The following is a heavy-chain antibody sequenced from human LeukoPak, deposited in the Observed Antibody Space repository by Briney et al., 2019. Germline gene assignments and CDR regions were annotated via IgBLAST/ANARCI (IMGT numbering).Heavy chain of an antibody. CDR3: AKDRPIVVVPAAPGHY. Sequence: GGSLRLSCAASGFTFSSYSMNWVRQAPGKGLEWVSAISGSGGSTYYADSVKGRFTISRDNSKNTLYLQMNSLRAEDTAVYYCAKDRPIVVVPAAPGHYWGQGTLVTVSS. J-gene: IGHJ4*02. CDR2: ISGSGGST. V-gene: IGHV3-23*01. D-gene: IGHD2-2*01. CDR1: GFTFSSYS.